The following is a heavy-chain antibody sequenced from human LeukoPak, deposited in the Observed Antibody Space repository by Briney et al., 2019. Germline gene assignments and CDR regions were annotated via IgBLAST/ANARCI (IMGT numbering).Heavy chain of an antibody. CDR2: IHSDGSST. D-gene: IGHD6-19*01. CDR3: ARESIVAVAGDV. Sequence: GGSLRLSCVASGFTFSSYWMHWVRQAPGKGLVWVSRIHSDGSSTSYADSVKGRITISRDNAKNTLYLQMNSLRVEDTAVYYCARESIVAVAGDVWGQGTTVTVSS. CDR1: GFTFSSYW. J-gene: IGHJ6*02. V-gene: IGHV3-74*01.